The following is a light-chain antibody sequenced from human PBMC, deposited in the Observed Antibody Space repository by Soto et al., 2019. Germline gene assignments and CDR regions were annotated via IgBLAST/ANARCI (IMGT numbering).Light chain of an antibody. CDR1: SSDVGGYNY. J-gene: IGLJ2*01. Sequence: QSALTQPASVSGSPGQSITISCTGTSSDVGGYNYVSWYQQHPGKAPKLMIYDVSNRTSGVSNRFSGSKSGNTASLTISVLQAEDEAEYYCSSYTSSSLVVFSRGTKLTVL. CDR2: DVS. V-gene: IGLV2-14*01. CDR3: SSYTSSSLVV.